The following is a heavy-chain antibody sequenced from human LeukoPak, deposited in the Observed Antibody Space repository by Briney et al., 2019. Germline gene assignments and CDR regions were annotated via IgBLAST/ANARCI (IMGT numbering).Heavy chain of an antibody. CDR3: GRELGVYGSGQPR. CDR2: IYSGGST. CDR1: GFTVSSNY. D-gene: IGHD3-10*01. J-gene: IGHJ3*01. Sequence: PGGSLRLSCAASGFTVSSNYMSWVRQAPGKGLEWVSVIYSGGSTYYADSVKGRFTISRDNSKNTLYLQMNSLRAEDTAVYYCGRELGVYGSGQPRWAQGTMVKVSS. V-gene: IGHV3-66*01.